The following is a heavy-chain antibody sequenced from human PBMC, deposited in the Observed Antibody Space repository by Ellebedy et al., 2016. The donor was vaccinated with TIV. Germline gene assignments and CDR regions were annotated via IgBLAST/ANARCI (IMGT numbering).Heavy chain of an antibody. D-gene: IGHD3-10*01. CDR3: ARGRGLLWFGELSAGFDY. CDR2: INHSGST. CDR1: GGSFSGYY. V-gene: IGHV4-34*01. Sequence: SETLSLXXAVYGGSFSGYYWSWIRQPPGKGLEWIGEINHSGSTNYNPSLKSRVTISVDTSKNQFSLKLSSVTAADTAVYYCARGRGLLWFGELSAGFDYWGQGTLVTVSS. J-gene: IGHJ4*02.